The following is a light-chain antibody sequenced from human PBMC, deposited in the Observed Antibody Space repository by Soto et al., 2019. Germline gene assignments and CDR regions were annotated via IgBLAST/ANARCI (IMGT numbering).Light chain of an antibody. CDR3: QQYNPYSST. J-gene: IGKJ2*01. V-gene: IGKV1-5*03. CDR2: KAS. Sequence: DIQMTQSPSTLSASVGDRVTITCRASQSISSWLDWFQQKPGKAPKLLNYKASSLQSGVPSRFSGSESGTEFNLTISSLQPDDFATYYCQQYNPYSSTFGQGTKVEIK. CDR1: QSISSW.